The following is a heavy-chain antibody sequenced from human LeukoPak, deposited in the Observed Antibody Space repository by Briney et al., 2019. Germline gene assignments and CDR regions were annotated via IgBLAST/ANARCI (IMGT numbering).Heavy chain of an antibody. CDR1: GFTFSTYA. D-gene: IGHD1-26*01. Sequence: GGSLRLSCTASGFTFSTYAMTWVRQAPGKGLEWVSAISGSGGSTYYADSVKGRFTISRDNSKNTLYLQMNSLRAEDTAVYYCAKAEWELPTYYWGQGTLVTVSS. V-gene: IGHV3-23*01. J-gene: IGHJ4*02. CDR3: AKAEWELPTYY. CDR2: ISGSGGST.